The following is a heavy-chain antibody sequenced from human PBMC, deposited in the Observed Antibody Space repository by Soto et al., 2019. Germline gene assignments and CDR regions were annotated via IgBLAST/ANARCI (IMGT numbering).Heavy chain of an antibody. V-gene: IGHV3-9*01. CDR2: ISWNSGNI. J-gene: IGHJ4*02. CDR1: GFIFEDYA. Sequence: DVHLVESGGGLVQPGRSLRLSCAASGFIFEDYAMHWVRQVPGKGLEWVSSISWNSGNIVYADSVKGRSTVSRDSANNSLYLQMNSLRTEDTALYYCAKGAVTSIFGYFDFCGQGTLVTVSS. D-gene: IGHD3-3*01. CDR3: AKGAVTSIFGYFDF.